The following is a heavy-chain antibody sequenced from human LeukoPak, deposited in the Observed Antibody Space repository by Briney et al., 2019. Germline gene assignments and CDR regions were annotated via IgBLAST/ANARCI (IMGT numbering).Heavy chain of an antibody. Sequence: GGSLRLSCAASGFTFSNYAMSWVRQAPGKGLEWVSAISGSGGSTFYADSVKGRFTISRDNSKNTLYLQMNGLRAEDTAVYYCAKDRRSRDRGYYFDYWGQGTLVTVSS. V-gene: IGHV3-23*01. CDR2: ISGSGGST. CDR1: GFTFSNYA. D-gene: IGHD6-13*01. CDR3: AKDRRSRDRGYYFDY. J-gene: IGHJ4*02.